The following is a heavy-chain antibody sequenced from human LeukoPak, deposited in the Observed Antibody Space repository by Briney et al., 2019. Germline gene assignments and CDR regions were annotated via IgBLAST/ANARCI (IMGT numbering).Heavy chain of an antibody. CDR3: ARHVVGGWLRDTRDWYFDL. Sequence: SETLSLTCTVSGGSMSSYYWRWIRQPPGGGREWIGYIYYSGSTNYNPYLKSRVTISVDTSKNQFSLKLSSVTAADTAAYYCARHVVGGWLRDTRDWYFDLWGRGTLVTVSS. CDR1: GGSMSSYY. J-gene: IGHJ2*01. CDR2: IYYSGST. D-gene: IGHD5-12*01. V-gene: IGHV4-59*08.